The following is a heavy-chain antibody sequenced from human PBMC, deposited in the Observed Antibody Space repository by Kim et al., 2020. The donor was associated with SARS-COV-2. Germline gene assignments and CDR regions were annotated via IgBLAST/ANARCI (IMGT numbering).Heavy chain of an antibody. V-gene: IGHV4-39*01. D-gene: IGHD6-13*01. CDR1: GGSITSSSDY. CDR2: IYYTGST. Sequence: SETLSLTCTVSGGSITSSSDYWGWIRQPPGEGLEWIGSIYYTGSTYYNPSLKSRVTVSVDTSRNQFSLKLNSVTAADTAMYYCARQGYSSNWVFRDYFD. CDR3: ARQGYSSNWVFRDYFD. J-gene: IGHJ4*01.